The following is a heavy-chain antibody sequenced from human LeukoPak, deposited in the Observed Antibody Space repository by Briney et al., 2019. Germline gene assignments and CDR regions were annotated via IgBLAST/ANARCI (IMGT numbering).Heavy chain of an antibody. V-gene: IGHV3-15*01. CDR2: ISSRGAGGIM. CDR1: GLTLNNAW. J-gene: IGHJ4*02. D-gene: IGHD2-15*01. Sequence: GGSLGLSCAASGLTLNNAWMSWVRQAPGKGLLWVGRISSRGAGGIMDYGAPVKGRFTVSRDDSKNTLYLQMNSLNTEDTAVDYCARGGGTHDYWGQGTLVTVSS. CDR3: ARGGGTHDY.